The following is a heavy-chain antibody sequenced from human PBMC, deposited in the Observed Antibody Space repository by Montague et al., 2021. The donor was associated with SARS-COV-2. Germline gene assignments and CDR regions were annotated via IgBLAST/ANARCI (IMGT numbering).Heavy chain of an antibody. V-gene: IGHV3-21*03. CDR1: GFTLSNYN. J-gene: IGHJ4*02. D-gene: IGHD5-24*01. CDR3: VRDQSPMGFDY. Sequence: SLRLSCAASGFTLSNYNMNWIRQAPVKGLEWVSSVSYSSTYIYYPDSVKDRFSISRDNAQNSLSLQMNNLRADDTAVYYCVRDQSPMGFDYWGQGTLVTVSS. CDR2: VSYSSTYI.